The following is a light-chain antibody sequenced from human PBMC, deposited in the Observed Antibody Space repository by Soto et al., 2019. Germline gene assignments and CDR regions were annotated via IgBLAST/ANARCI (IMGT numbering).Light chain of an antibody. CDR2: GAS. V-gene: IGKV3-20*01. Sequence: EIVLTQSPGTLSVSPGERATLSCRASQTVTSSYLAWYQQKPGQAPRLLIHGASNRAAGIPDRFSGSGSGTVFTLTVSRLEPEDFAVYFCQQYGSSPMYPFGQGTK. J-gene: IGKJ2*01. CDR1: QTVTSSY. CDR3: QQYGSSPMYP.